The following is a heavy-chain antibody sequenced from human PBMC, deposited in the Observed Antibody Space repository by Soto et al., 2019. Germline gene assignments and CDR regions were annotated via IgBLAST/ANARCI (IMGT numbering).Heavy chain of an antibody. V-gene: IGHV4-31*03. CDR2: IYYSGST. CDR1: GGSISSGGYY. J-gene: IGHJ3*02. D-gene: IGHD2-2*01. Sequence: KSSETLSLTCTVSGGSISSGGYYWSWIRQHPGKGLEWIGYIYYSGSTYYNPSLKSRVTISVDTSKNQFSLKLSSVTAADTAVYYCARDPSYCISTSCYGAFDIWGQGTMVTVSS. CDR3: ARDPSYCISTSCYGAFDI.